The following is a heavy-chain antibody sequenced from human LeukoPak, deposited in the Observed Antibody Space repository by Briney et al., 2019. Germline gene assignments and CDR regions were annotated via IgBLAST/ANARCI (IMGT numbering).Heavy chain of an antibody. Sequence: ASVKVSCKASGYTFTSYGISWVRQAPGQGLEWMGWISAYNGHTNYAQKFQGRVTMTTDTSTSTAYMELRSLRSDDTAVYYCATLAPTRYSSGWYLSRFDCWGQGTLVTVSS. CDR2: ISAYNGHT. CDR1: GYTFTSYG. V-gene: IGHV1-18*01. J-gene: IGHJ4*02. D-gene: IGHD6-19*01. CDR3: ATLAPTRYSSGWYLSRFDC.